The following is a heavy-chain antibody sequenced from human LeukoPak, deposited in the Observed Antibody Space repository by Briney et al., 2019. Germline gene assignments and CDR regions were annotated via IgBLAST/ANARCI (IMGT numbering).Heavy chain of an antibody. CDR1: GFAFSSYA. CDR2: ISYDGSHK. CDR3: ARDICSGGSCYAWNY. D-gene: IGHD2-15*01. J-gene: IGHJ4*02. Sequence: GGSLRLSCAASGFAFSSYAIHWVRQAPGKGLEWVTIISYDGSHKYYAASVKGRFTISRDSSKNTLYLQMNSLRGEDTAVYYCARDICSGGSCYAWNYWGQGTLVTVSS. V-gene: IGHV3-30-3*01.